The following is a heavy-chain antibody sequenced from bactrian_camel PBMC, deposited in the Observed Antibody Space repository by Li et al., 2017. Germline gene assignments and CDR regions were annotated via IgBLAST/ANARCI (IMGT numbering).Heavy chain of an antibody. CDR2: INAVGDST. J-gene: IGHJ6*01. CDR3: TTDTTPGTMWLVLYWTFGY. D-gene: IGHD3*01. V-gene: IGHV3S1*01. CDR1: GFPFSTYY. Sequence: VQLVESGGGLVQPGGSLRLSCVGTGFPFSTYYMNWVRQAPGKGLEWVATINAVGDSTIYAASVKGRFTISRDNAKSTLYLQMNSLKSEDTAVYYCTTDTTPGTMWLVLYWTFGYWGQGTQVTVS.